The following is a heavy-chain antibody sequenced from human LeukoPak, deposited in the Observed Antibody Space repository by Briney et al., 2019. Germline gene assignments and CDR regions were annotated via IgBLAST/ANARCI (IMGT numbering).Heavy chain of an antibody. CDR2: IYYSGNN. CDR3: ARLYYDVVTGSNWFNR. V-gene: IGHV4-59*01. D-gene: IGHD3-9*01. J-gene: IGHJ5*02. Sequence: SETLTLTCTVSGGSISSYYWSWIRQPPGKGLEWIGYIYYSGNNNYNPSLKSRVKISVDTSKNQFSLKLSSVNAADTGVYYCARLYYDVVTGSNWFNRWGQGTLVTASS. CDR1: GGSISSYY.